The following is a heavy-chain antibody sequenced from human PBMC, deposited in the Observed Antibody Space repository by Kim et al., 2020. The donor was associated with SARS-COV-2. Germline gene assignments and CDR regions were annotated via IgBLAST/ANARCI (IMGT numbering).Heavy chain of an antibody. D-gene: IGHD3-9*01. J-gene: IGHJ4*02. V-gene: IGHV3-23*01. CDR3: AKAVGGILRYFVD. Sequence: YADSVKGRFTISRDNSKNTLYLQMNSLRAEDTAVYYCAKAVGGILRYFVDWGQGTLVTVSS.